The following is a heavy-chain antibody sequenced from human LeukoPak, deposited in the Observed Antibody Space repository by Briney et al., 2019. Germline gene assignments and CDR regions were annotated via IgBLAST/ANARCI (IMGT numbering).Heavy chain of an antibody. J-gene: IGHJ3*02. V-gene: IGHV3-69-1*01. D-gene: IGHD2/OR15-2a*01. CDR3: ARDNIWALDI. Sequence: GGSLRLSCEASGFTSFDFPMNWVRKAPGKGPKWVSHIRTDGTITYADSVKGRFTISRDDAKTSVYLQMNSLRDEDTAIYYCARDNIWALDIWGQGTMVTVAS. CDR2: IRTDGTI. CDR1: GFTSFDFP.